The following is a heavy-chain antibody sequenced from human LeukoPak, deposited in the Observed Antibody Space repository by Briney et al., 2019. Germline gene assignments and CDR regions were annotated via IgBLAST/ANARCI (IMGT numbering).Heavy chain of an antibody. CDR3: AKDSHWILFDD. J-gene: IGHJ4*02. V-gene: IGHV3-30*02. CDR1: GFTFSDYS. D-gene: IGHD2-2*03. Sequence: GGSLRLSCAASGFTFSDYSMHWVRQAPGKGLNWVAFIRYDGNNKYYADSVKGRFTISRDNSKNTLYLQMNSLRDEDTAVYYCAKDSHWILFDDWGQGTLVTVSS. CDR2: IRYDGNNK.